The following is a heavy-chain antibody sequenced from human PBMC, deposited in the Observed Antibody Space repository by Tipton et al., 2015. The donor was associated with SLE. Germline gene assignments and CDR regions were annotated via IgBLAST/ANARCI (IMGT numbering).Heavy chain of an antibody. D-gene: IGHD5-18*01. Sequence: SLRLSCAASGFTFDVYGMSWVRQAPGKGLEWVSGINWNGGSTGYADSVKGRFTISRDNAKNSLYLQMNSLRAEDTALYYCARGNTAMVPSYPNYYYYYYMDVWGKGTTVTVSS. CDR1: GFTFDVYG. CDR2: INWNGGST. V-gene: IGHV3-20*04. J-gene: IGHJ6*03. CDR3: ARGNTAMVPSYPNYYYYYYMDV.